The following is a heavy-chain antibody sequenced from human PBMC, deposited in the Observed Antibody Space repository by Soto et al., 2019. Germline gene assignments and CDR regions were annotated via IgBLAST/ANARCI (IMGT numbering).Heavy chain of an antibody. V-gene: IGHV5-51*01. CDR1: GYSFTSYW. CDR2: IYPGDSDT. CDR3: AREGSIENRRNSLDP. Sequence: GESLKISCKASGYSFTSYWIAWVRQVPGKGLEWMWIIYPGDSDTRYSPSFQGQVTISADKYISTAYLQWSSLTASDTAIYYCAREGSIENRRNSLDPWGQGTPVTGSS. J-gene: IGHJ5*02. D-gene: IGHD6-6*01.